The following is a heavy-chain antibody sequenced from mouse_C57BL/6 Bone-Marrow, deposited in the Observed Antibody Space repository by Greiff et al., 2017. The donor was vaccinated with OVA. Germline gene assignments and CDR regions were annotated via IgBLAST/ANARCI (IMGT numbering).Heavy chain of an antibody. Sequence: QVQLKQSGAELARPGASVKLSCKASGYTFTSYGISWVKQRTGQGLEWIGEIYPRSGNTYYNEKFKGKATLTADKSSSTAYMELRSLTSEDSAVYFCARTGKGTYWGQGTLVTVSA. CDR3: ARTGKGTY. J-gene: IGHJ3*01. V-gene: IGHV1-81*01. CDR2: IYPRSGNT. D-gene: IGHD4-1*01. CDR1: GYTFTSYG.